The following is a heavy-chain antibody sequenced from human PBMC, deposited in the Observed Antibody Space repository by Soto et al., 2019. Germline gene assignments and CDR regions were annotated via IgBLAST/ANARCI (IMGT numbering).Heavy chain of an antibody. J-gene: IGHJ4*02. CDR2: IYHSGST. V-gene: IGHV4-4*02. D-gene: IGHD3-22*01. Sequence: SETLSLTCAVSSGSISSSNWWSWVRQPPGKGLEWIGEIYHSGSTNYNPSLKSRVTISVDTSKNQFSLKLSSVTAADTAVYYCARDCYYDSSGYLDYWGQGTLVTVSS. CDR3: ARDCYYDSSGYLDY. CDR1: SGSISSSNW.